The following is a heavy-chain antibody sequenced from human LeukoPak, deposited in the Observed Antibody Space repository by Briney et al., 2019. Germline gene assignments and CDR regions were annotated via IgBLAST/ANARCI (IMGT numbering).Heavy chain of an antibody. CDR1: GFTFSSYG. V-gene: IGHV3-30*02. CDR2: IRYDGSNK. CDR3: AKDNVVVPAAIGPFF. J-gene: IGHJ4*02. Sequence: GGSLRLSCAASGFTFSSYGMHWVRQAPGKGLEWVAFIRYDGSNKYYADSVKGRFTISRDNSKNTLYLQMNSLRAEDTAVYYCAKDNVVVPAAIGPFFWGQGTLVTVSS. D-gene: IGHD2-2*02.